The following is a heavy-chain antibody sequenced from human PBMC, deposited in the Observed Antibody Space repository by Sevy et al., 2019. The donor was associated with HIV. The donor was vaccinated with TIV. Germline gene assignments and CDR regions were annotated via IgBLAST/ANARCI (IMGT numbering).Heavy chain of an antibody. V-gene: IGHV3-13*01. CDR1: GFTFSFYD. CDR3: ARKSTSYSHFDY. J-gene: IGHJ4*02. D-gene: IGHD1-26*01. Sequence: GGSLRLSCAASGFTFSFYDMHWVRQATGKGLEWVSGFGIAGDTYYAGSVNVRFTISRDNAKNSLYLQMNSLRAGDTAVYYCARKSTSYSHFDYWGQGTLVTVSS. CDR2: FGIAGDT.